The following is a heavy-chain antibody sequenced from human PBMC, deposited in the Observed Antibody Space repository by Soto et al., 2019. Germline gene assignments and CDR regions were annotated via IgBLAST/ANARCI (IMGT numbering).Heavy chain of an antibody. D-gene: IGHD2-8*01. CDR2: ISAYNGNT. J-gene: IGHJ4*02. CDR3: GVLMVYAIHDY. CDR1: GYTFTSYG. V-gene: IGHV1-18*01. Sequence: VASVKVSCKASGYTFTSYGISWARQAPGQGLEWMGWISAYNGNTNYAQKLQGRVTMTTDTSTSTAYMELRSLRSDDTAVYYCGVLMVYAIHDYWGQGTLVTVSS.